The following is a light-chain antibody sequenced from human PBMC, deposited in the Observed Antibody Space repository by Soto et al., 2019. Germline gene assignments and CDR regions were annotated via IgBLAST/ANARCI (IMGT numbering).Light chain of an antibody. J-gene: IGKJ5*01. CDR2: YPP. CDR3: QQFNNWPPFS. CDR1: QSVSSN. Sequence: EIVMTQSPATLSVSPGGTATLSCTASQSVSSNLAWYQQKPGQPPLLITHYPPIRATGVPARFSGIGSGTAFTHTISSLPSEDFAVYYCQQFNNWPPFSFGEGTRLDIK. V-gene: IGKV3D-15*01.